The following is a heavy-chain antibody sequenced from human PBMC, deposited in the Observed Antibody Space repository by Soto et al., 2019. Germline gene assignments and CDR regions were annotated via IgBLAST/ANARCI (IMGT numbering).Heavy chain of an antibody. CDR2: INHSGST. CDR1: GGSFSGYY. J-gene: IGHJ6*02. CDR3: ARLRMSYRYGYYYYGMDV. V-gene: IGHV4-34*01. D-gene: IGHD3-16*02. Sequence: SETLSLTCAVYGGSFSGYYWSWIRQPPGKGLEWIGEINHSGSTNYNPSLKSRVTISVDTSKNQFSLKLSSVTAADTAVYYRARLRMSYRYGYYYYGMDVWGQGTTVTVSS.